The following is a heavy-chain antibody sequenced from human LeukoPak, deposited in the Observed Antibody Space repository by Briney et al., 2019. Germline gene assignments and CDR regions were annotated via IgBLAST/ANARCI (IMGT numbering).Heavy chain of an antibody. J-gene: IGHJ6*02. D-gene: IGHD6-13*01. CDR2: IYTSGST. Sequence: SETLSLTCTVSGGSISSGSYYWSWIRQPAGKGLEWIGRIYTSGSTNYNPSLKSRVTISVDTSKNQFSLKLSSVTAADTAVYYCARRYPIAAAGIYYYYGMDVWGQGTTVTVSS. CDR1: GGSISSGSYY. V-gene: IGHV4-61*02. CDR3: ARRYPIAAAGIYYYYGMDV.